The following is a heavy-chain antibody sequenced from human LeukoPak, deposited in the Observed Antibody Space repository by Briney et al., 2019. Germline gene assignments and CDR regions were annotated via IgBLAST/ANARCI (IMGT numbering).Heavy chain of an antibody. J-gene: IGHJ6*03. V-gene: IGHV3-21*01. CDR1: GFTFSSYS. CDR2: ISSSSSYI. D-gene: IGHD2-8*01. CDR3: AKDRCSNGIGCYYYYMDV. Sequence: PGGSLRLSCAASGFTFSSYSMNWVRQAPGKGLEWVSSISSSSSYIYYADSVKGRFTISRDNAKNSLYLQMNSLRAEDTAVYYCAKDRCSNGIGCYYYYMDVWGKGTTVTISS.